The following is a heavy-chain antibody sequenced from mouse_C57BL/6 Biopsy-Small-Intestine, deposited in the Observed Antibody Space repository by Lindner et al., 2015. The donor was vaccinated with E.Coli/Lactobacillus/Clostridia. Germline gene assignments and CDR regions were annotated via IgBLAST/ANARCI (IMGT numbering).Heavy chain of an antibody. CDR1: GYTFTNYG. V-gene: IGHV1-81*01. Sequence: VQLQESGAELARPGASVKLSCKTSGYTFTNYGISWVKQRTGQGLEWIGEIYPRSGNSYYNENFKGKATLTADKSSTTAYMELRSLTSEDSAVYFCARGISGSPFDFWGQGTTLTVSS. J-gene: IGHJ2*01. D-gene: IGHD4-1*01. CDR3: ARGISGSPFDF. CDR2: IYPRSGNS.